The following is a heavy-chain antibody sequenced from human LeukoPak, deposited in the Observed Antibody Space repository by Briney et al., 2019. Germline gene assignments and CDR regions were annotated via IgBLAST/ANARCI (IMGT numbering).Heavy chain of an antibody. Sequence: GGSLRLSCAASGFTFSTSGMNWVRQAPGKGLEWVSSISSSGSHIYYRDSVKGRFTISRDNAKNSLYLQMNSLRAEDTAVYYCARLNGGDLGAFDLWGQGTLVTVSS. CDR1: GFTFSTSG. J-gene: IGHJ3*01. D-gene: IGHD2-21*02. CDR2: ISSSGSHI. V-gene: IGHV3-21*01. CDR3: ARLNGGDLGAFDL.